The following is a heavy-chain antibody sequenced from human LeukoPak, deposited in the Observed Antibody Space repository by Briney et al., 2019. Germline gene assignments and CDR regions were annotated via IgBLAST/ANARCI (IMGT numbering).Heavy chain of an antibody. V-gene: IGHV3-21*01. CDR2: ISSSSSYI. D-gene: IGHD2-2*01. J-gene: IGHJ4*02. CDR1: GFTFSSYA. Sequence: GGSLRLSCAASGFTFSSYAMSWVRQAPGKGLEWVSSISSSSSYIYYADSVKGRFTISRDDAKNSLFLQMNSLRAEDTAVYYCARDQPYQPLHLFDYWGQGTLVTVSS. CDR3: ARDQPYQPLHLFDY.